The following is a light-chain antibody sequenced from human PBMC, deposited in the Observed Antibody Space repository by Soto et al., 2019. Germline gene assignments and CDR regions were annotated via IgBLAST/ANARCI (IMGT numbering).Light chain of an antibody. CDR2: EGS. CDR3: CSYAGSSTAI. V-gene: IGLV2-23*01. J-gene: IGLJ2*01. CDR1: SSDIGAYDY. Sequence: QSALTQPASLSGSPGQSITISCTGTSSDIGAYDYVSWFQQHPGKAPKLMIYEGSKRPSGVSNRFSGSKSGNTASLTISGLQAEDEADYYCCSYAGSSTAIFGGGTK.